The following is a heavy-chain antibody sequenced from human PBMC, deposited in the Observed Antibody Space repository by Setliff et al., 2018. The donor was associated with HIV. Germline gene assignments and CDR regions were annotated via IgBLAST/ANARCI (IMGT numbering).Heavy chain of an antibody. D-gene: IGHD3-10*01. CDR1: GGSISSSSYY. J-gene: IGHJ4*02. V-gene: IGHV4-39*07. CDR3: ARVPRITMVRGVIITLSYFDY. Sequence: PSETLSLTCTVSGGSISSSSYYWGWIRQPPGKGLEWIGSIYYSGSTYYNPSLKSRVTISVDTSKNQFSLKLSSVTAADTAVYYCARVPRITMVRGVIITLSYFDYWGQGTLVTVSS. CDR2: IYYSGST.